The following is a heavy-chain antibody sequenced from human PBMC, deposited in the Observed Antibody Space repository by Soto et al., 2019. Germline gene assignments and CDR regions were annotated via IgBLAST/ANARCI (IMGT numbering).Heavy chain of an antibody. CDR2: ISSSSSYI. J-gene: IGHJ4*02. D-gene: IGHD3-9*01. V-gene: IGHV3-21*01. CDR3: ARDQSFILTGLDY. CDR1: GFTFSSYS. Sequence: SLTLSCAASGFTFSSYSMNWVRQAPGKGLEWVSSISSSSSYIYYADSVKGRFTISRDNAKNSLYLQMNSLRAEDTAVYYCARDQSFILTGLDYWGQGTLVTVSS.